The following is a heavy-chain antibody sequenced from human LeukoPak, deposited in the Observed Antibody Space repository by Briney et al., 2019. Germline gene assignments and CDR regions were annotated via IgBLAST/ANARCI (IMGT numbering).Heavy chain of an antibody. CDR2: ISYDGSNK. J-gene: IGHJ4*02. V-gene: IGHV3-30-3*01. Sequence: PGRSLRLSCAASGFTFSSYAMHWVRQAPGKGLERVPVISYDGSNKYYADSVKGRFTISRDNSKNTLYLQMNSLRAEDTAVYYCARVAYSSSWNPQDYWGQGTLVTVSS. CDR1: GFTFSSYA. D-gene: IGHD6-13*01. CDR3: ARVAYSSSWNPQDY.